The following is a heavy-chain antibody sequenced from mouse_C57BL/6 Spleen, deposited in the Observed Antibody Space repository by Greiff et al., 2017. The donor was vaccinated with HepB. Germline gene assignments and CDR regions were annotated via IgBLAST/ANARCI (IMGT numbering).Heavy chain of an antibody. CDR1: GYTFTSYW. CDR2: IDPSDSET. J-gene: IGHJ4*01. V-gene: IGHV1-52*01. Sequence: QVQLQQPGAELVRPGSSVKLSCKASGYTFTSYWMHWVKQRPIQGLEWIGNIDPSDSETHYNQKFKDKATLTVDKSSSTAYMQLSSLTSEDSAVYYCARSPYHYYAMDYWGQGTSVTVSS. CDR3: ARSPYHYYAMDY.